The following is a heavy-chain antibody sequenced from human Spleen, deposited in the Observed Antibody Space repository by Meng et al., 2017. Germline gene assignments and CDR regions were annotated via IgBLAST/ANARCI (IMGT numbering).Heavy chain of an antibody. D-gene: IGHD1-26*01. CDR1: GFDFSAYA. Sequence: QAQLVESGGGVVQPGRSLRLSSAASGFDFSAYAMHWVRQTPGKGLEWVAMAGHDGNSACYADSVEGRFTISKDNSRNTVDLQMNSLRPDDTAVYYCARDVSRYSGSSGWFDPWGQGTLVTVSS. V-gene: IGHV3-30*03. CDR3: ARDVSRYSGSSGWFDP. CDR2: AGHDGNSA. J-gene: IGHJ5*02.